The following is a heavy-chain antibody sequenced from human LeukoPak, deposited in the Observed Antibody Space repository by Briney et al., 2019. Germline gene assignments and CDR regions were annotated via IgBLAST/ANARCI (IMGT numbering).Heavy chain of an antibody. CDR2: IFYSGNV. CDR1: GASISSGGYY. CDR3: ARLGDPYYYDSSKIGY. J-gene: IGHJ4*02. Sequence: SETLSLTCTVSGASISSGGYYWSWIRQPPGKSLEWIGYIFYSGNVHYRPSLKSRVTISADRSKNQFSLNLTSVTAEDTAVYYCARLGDPYYYDSSKIGYWGQGTLVTVSS. V-gene: IGHV4-61*08. D-gene: IGHD3-22*01.